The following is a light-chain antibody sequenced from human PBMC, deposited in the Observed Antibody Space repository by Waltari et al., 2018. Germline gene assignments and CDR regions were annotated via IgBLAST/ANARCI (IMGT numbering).Light chain of an antibody. CDR1: QSVGSY. J-gene: IGKJ4*01. CDR3: QQRSTWPLT. V-gene: IGKV3-11*01. CDR2: DAS. Sequence: EIVLTQSSVTLSLSPGERATLSCRASQSVGSYLAWYQQKAGQAPRLLIYDASNGATGIPARFSGSGSGTDFTLTISSLEPEDFAIYYCQQRSTWPLTFGGGSKVEI.